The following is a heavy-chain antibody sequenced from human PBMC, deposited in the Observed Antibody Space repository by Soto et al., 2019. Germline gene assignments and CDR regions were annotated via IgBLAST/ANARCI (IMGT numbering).Heavy chain of an antibody. CDR1: GFTLLSYS. D-gene: IGHD3-10*01. CDR2: ISYDGSNK. V-gene: IGHV3-30-3*01. Sequence: GGAPRVSCAAPGFTLLSYSMHLVPQAPGKGPEWVAVISYDGSNKYYAASVKGRFTISRDNSKNTLYLQMNSLRAEDTAVYYCARDRRTLLWFGDEYYYYGMDVWGQGTTVTVSS. J-gene: IGHJ6*02. CDR3: ARDRRTLLWFGDEYYYYGMDV.